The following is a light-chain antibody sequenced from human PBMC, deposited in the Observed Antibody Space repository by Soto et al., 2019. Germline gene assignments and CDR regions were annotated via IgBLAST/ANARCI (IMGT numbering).Light chain of an antibody. Sequence: DIQMTQSPSTLSASVGDRVTITGRVSQSISSCLAWYQQKPGKAPKLMIYKASRLESGVPSRFSGSGSGTEFTLTIRSLQPDDVATDYFHQYSGYSRTFGQGTKVDIK. CDR2: KAS. CDR3: HQYSGYSRT. J-gene: IGKJ1*01. V-gene: IGKV1-5*03. CDR1: QSISSC.